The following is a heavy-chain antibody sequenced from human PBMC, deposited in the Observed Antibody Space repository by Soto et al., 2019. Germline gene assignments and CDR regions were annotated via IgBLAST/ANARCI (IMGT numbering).Heavy chain of an antibody. J-gene: IGHJ3*02. D-gene: IGHD6-19*01. V-gene: IGHV3-30*18. CDR3: AKGRSGHDAFDI. CDR1: GFTFSSYG. CDR2: ISYDGSNK. Sequence: GGSLRLSCAASGFTFSSYGMHWVRQAPGKGLEWVAVISYDGSNKYYADSVKGRFTISRDNSKNTLYLQMNSLRAEDTAVYYCAKGRSGHDAFDIWGQGTMGTVSS.